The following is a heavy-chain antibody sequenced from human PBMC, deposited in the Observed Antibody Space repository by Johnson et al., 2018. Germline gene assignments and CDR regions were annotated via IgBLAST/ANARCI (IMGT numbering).Heavy chain of an antibody. J-gene: IGHJ5*02. Sequence: VQLVESGGGLVQPGGSLRLSCGASGFNFNDYWMSWVRQAPGKGLEWVASIKQDGSEKHYGDSVKGRFTISRDNARNSLCLQMNSLRAEDTAVYYCGGDMTPSSGYYDYFDPWGQGTLVTVSS. CDR1: GFNFNDYW. D-gene: IGHD3-22*01. CDR2: IKQDGSEK. V-gene: IGHV3-7*01. CDR3: GGDMTPSSGYYDYFDP.